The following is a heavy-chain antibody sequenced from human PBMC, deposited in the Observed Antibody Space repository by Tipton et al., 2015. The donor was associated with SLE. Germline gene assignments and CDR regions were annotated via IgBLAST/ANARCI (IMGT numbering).Heavy chain of an antibody. CDR1: GFTFSSYW. J-gene: IGHJ4*02. V-gene: IGHV3-7*04. CDR2: IKQGGSEE. CDR3: AREDDSNSPIFDS. Sequence: SLRLSCAASGFTFSSYWMSWVRQTPAKGLEWVATIKQGGSEEHYVDSVKGRFTISRDNAKNSLYLQLNSLRAEDTAVYYCAREDDSNSPIFDSWGQGIPVTVSA. D-gene: IGHD6-6*01.